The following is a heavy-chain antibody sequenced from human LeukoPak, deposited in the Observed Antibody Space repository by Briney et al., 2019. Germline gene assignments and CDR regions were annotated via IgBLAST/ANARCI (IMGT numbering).Heavy chain of an antibody. CDR2: ISSSSSYI. J-gene: IGHJ4*02. CDR3: AKASVLLWFGELLSLDY. V-gene: IGHV3-21*04. Sequence: GGSLRLSCAASGFTFSSYSMNWVRQAPGKGLEWVSSISSSSSYIYYADSVKGRFTISRDNSKNTLYLQMNSLRAEDTAVYYCAKASVLLWFGELLSLDYWGQGTLVTVSS. CDR1: GFTFSSYS. D-gene: IGHD3-10*01.